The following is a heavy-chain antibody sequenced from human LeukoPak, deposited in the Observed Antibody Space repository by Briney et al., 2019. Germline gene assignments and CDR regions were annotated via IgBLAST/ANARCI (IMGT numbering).Heavy chain of an antibody. CDR1: GFTFSSYA. D-gene: IGHD6-6*01. Sequence: GGSLRLSCAASGFTFSSYAMHWVRQAPGKGLEWVSGISWNSDNIGYADSVKGRFTISRDNAKNSLYLQMSSLRAEDMALYYCAKVGSSSDAFDIWGQGTMVTVSS. J-gene: IGHJ3*02. CDR3: AKVGSSSDAFDI. CDR2: ISWNSDNI. V-gene: IGHV3-9*03.